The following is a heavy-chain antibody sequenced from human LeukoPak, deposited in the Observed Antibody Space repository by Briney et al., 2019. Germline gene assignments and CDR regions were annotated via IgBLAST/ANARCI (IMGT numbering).Heavy chain of an antibody. J-gene: IGHJ4*02. D-gene: IGHD2-21*02. CDR1: GFTFSSYS. V-gene: IGHV3-21*01. CDR3: ARDGCGGDCYFDY. CDR2: ISSSSSYI. Sequence: GGSLRLSCAASGFTFSSYSMNWVRQAPGKGLEWVSSISSSSSYIYYADSVKGRFTISRDNAKNSLYLQMNSPRAEDTAVYYCARDGCGGDCYFDYWGQGTLVTVSS.